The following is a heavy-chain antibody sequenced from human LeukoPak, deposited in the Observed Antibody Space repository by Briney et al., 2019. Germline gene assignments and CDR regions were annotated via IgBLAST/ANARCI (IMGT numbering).Heavy chain of an antibody. Sequence: GGSLRLSCAASGFTFSSYAMSWVRQAPGKGLEWVSAISGSGGSTYYADSVKGRFTISRDNSKNTPYLQMNSLRAEDTAVYYCAKVPYYYDSSGLTHFDYWGQGTLVTVSS. CDR1: GFTFSSYA. V-gene: IGHV3-23*01. J-gene: IGHJ4*02. CDR3: AKVPYYYDSSGLTHFDY. D-gene: IGHD3-22*01. CDR2: ISGSGGST.